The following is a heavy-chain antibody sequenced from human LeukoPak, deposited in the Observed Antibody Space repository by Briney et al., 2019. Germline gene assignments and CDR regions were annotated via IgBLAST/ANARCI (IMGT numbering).Heavy chain of an antibody. J-gene: IGHJ5*02. V-gene: IGHV4-39*01. Sequence: SETLSLTCTVSGGSISSSSYYRGWIRQPPGKGLECIGSIYYSGSTYYNPSLKSRVTISVDTSKNQFSLKLSSVTAADTAVYYCASLRYSSGWFISPWGQGTLVTVSS. D-gene: IGHD6-19*01. CDR1: GGSISSSSYY. CDR2: IYYSGST. CDR3: ASLRYSSGWFISP.